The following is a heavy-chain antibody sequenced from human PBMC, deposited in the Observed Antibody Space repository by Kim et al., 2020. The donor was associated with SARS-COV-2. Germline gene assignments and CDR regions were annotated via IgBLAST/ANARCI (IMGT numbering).Heavy chain of an antibody. Sequence: GGSLRLSCAASGFTFSSFGMHWVRQAPNKGLEWLAVISDDGEDRQYAESVRGRFTISRDNSENELSLQMNGLRPDDTAIYYCAKNGNVYADPPLDYWGLGTLVTVSS. V-gene: IGHV3-30*18. J-gene: IGHJ4*02. D-gene: IGHD2-8*01. CDR1: GFTFSSFG. CDR3: AKNGNVYADPPLDY. CDR2: ISDDGEDR.